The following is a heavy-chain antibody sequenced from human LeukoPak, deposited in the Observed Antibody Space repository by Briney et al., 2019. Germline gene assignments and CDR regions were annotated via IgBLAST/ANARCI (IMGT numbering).Heavy chain of an antibody. V-gene: IGHV3-66*01. Sequence: GGTLRPSCAASGFTFSSYGMSWVRQAPGKGLEWVSVVYSGGSTNYADSVRGRFTISRDNSKNTLYLQMNSLRAEDTAVYYCARGHIRYYFDYWGQGTLVTVSS. CDR1: GFTFSSYG. J-gene: IGHJ4*02. D-gene: IGHD3-3*02. CDR2: VYSGGST. CDR3: ARGHIRYYFDY.